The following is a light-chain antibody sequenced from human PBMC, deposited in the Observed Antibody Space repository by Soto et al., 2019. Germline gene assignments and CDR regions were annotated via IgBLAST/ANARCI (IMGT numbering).Light chain of an antibody. CDR3: QQRTLWPRT. CDR2: GAS. CDR1: QSLSGT. J-gene: IGKJ1*01. Sequence: EIVLTQSPATLSLSPGERATLSCRASQSLSGTLAWFQQKPGQPPRLLIYGASNRATGIPARFTASGSGTDFSLTISSLEPEDFAVYYCQQRTLWPRTFGQGNKVEIK. V-gene: IGKV3-11*01.